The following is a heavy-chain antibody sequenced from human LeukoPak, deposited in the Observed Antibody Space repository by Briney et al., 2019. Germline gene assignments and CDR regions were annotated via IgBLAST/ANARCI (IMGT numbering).Heavy chain of an antibody. V-gene: IGHV3-33*01. CDR1: GFTFSSYG. CDR2: IWYDGSNK. D-gene: IGHD3-16*01. Sequence: PGRSLRLSCAASGFTFSSYGMHWVRQAPGKGLEWVAVIWYDGSNKYYAGSVKGRFTISRDNSKNTLYLQMNSLRAEDTAVYYCARGPFEQYFDYWGQGTLVTVSS. J-gene: IGHJ4*02. CDR3: ARGPFEQYFDY.